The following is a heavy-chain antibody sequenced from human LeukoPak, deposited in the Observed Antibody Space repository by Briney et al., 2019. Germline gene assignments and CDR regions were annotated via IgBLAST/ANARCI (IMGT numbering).Heavy chain of an antibody. CDR2: ISYTGNT. CDR1: GFTFSSYE. V-gene: IGHV4-39*01. D-gene: IGHD6-19*01. CDR3: ARQKGGVAGLKYHFDY. Sequence: GSLRLSCAASGFTFSSYEMNWIRQPPGKGLEWIGSISYTGNTYYYPSLKSRLSTSVDTSTNQFSLNLTSVTAADTAVYYCARQKGGVAGLKYHFDYWGQGTLVTVSS. J-gene: IGHJ4*02.